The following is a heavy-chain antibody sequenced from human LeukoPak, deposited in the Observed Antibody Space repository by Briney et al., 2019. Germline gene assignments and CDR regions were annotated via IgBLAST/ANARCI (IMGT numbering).Heavy chain of an antibody. Sequence: SETLSLTCTVSGGSISGYSWSWVRQPPGKGLEWIGYIYNGGSTKYGPSLKSRVTISVDTSKNQFSLKLTSVTAADTAVYYCARGYIWGSTPVRGPLDSWGQGTLVTVPS. D-gene: IGHD3-16*01. CDR3: ARGYIWGSTPVRGPLDS. V-gene: IGHV4-59*01. CDR1: GGSISGYS. J-gene: IGHJ4*02. CDR2: IYNGGST.